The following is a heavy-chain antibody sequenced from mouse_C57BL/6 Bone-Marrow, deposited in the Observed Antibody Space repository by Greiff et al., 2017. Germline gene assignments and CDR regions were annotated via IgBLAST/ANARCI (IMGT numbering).Heavy chain of an antibody. J-gene: IGHJ1*03. D-gene: IGHD1-1*01. CDR2: IWRGGIT. Sequence: VQGVESGPGLVQPSQCLSITCTVSGFSLTSYGVHWVRQSPGKGLEWLGVIWRGGITDYNAAFISRLSISKDNSKSQVFFKMNSLQAADTAIYYCARNGGVTTVVAHFYVWCTGTAITCSS. CDR3: ARNGGVTTVVAHFYV. CDR1: GFSLTSYG. V-gene: IGHV2-2*01.